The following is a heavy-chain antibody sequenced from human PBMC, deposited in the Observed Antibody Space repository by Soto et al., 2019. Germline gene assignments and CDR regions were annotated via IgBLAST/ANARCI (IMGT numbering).Heavy chain of an antibody. CDR1: GGSISSYY. CDR3: ARYGQYEAHSRDYYYYYYMDV. CDR2: IYYSGST. V-gene: IGHV4-59*01. J-gene: IGHJ6*03. Sequence: TSETLSLTCTVSGGSISSYYWSWIRQPPGKGLEWIGYIYYSGSTNYNPSLKSRVTISVDTSKNQFSLKLSSVTAADTAVYYCARYGQYEAHSRDYYYYYYMDVWGKGTTVTVSS. D-gene: IGHD3-10*01.